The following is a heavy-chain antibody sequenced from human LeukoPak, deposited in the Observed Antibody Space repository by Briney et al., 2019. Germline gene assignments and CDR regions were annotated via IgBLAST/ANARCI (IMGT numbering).Heavy chain of an antibody. Sequence: GGSLRLSCAASGFTFSSYVMIWVRQAPGKGLEWVSSISSSSGYTYYADSLKGRFTFSRDNAKNSLFLQMNSLRAEDTAVYYCARDRGSFQFDYWGQGTLVTVSS. CDR1: GFTFSSYV. CDR2: ISSSSGYT. V-gene: IGHV3-21*01. J-gene: IGHJ4*02. CDR3: ARDRGSFQFDY. D-gene: IGHD6-13*01.